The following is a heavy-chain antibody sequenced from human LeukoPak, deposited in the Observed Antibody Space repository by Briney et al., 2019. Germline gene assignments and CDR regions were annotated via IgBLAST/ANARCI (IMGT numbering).Heavy chain of an antibody. J-gene: IGHJ4*02. D-gene: IGHD5-18*01. CDR1: GFTLSSYE. CDR2: ISSSSSTI. Sequence: GGSLRLSCAASGFTLSSYEMNWVRQAPGKGLEWVSYISSSSSTIYYADSVKGRFTISRDNAKNSLYLQMNSLRAEDTAVYYCARGFYSYGYSFDHWGQGTLVTVSS. CDR3: ARGFYSYGYSFDH. V-gene: IGHV3-48*01.